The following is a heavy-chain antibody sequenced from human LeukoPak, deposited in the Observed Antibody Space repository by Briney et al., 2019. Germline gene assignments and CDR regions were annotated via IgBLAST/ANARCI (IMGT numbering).Heavy chain of an antibody. D-gene: IGHD6-19*01. Sequence: GESLKISCKGSGYSFTSYWITWVRQMPGKGLEWMVMIDSSDSYTNYSPSFQGHVTISADKSISTAYLQWSSLKASDTAMYYCAREKWLVGPDYWGQGTLVTVAS. CDR2: IDSSDSYT. V-gene: IGHV5-10-1*01. CDR1: GYSFTSYW. CDR3: AREKWLVGPDY. J-gene: IGHJ4*02.